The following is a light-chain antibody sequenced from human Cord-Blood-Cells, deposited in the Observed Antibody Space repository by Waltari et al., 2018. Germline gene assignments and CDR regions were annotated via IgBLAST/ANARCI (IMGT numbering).Light chain of an antibody. CDR2: EGS. Sequence: QSALTQPASVSGSPGQSITIPCTGTSSDVGSYNLASGYQQHPGKAPKLMIYEGSKRPSGVSNRFSGSKSGNTASLTISGLQAEDEADYYCCSYAGSSTVVFGGGTKLTVL. CDR3: CSYAGSSTVV. V-gene: IGLV2-23*01. J-gene: IGLJ2*01. CDR1: SSDVGSYNL.